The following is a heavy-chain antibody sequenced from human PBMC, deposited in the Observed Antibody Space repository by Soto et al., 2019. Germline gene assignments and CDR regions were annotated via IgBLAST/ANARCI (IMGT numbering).Heavy chain of an antibody. Sequence: GGSLRLSCAASGFTFSSYAMSWVRQAPGKGLEWVSAISGSGGSTYYADSVKGRFTISRDNSKNTLYLQMNSLRAEDTAVYYCAKARAQDYDFWSGYPVDYWGQGTLVTVSS. J-gene: IGHJ4*02. CDR1: GFTFSSYA. V-gene: IGHV3-23*01. CDR2: ISGSGGST. CDR3: AKARAQDYDFWSGYPVDY. D-gene: IGHD3-3*01.